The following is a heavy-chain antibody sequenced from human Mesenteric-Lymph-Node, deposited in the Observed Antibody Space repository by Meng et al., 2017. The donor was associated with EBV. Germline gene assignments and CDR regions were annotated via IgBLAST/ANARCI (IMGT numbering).Heavy chain of an antibody. J-gene: IGHJ5*02. V-gene: IGHV2-5*02. CDR2: IYWDDDK. CDR3: AHRTSNCFDP. Sequence: QLPLSASCPTLVKPTQTLTLTCTFVGFSLSNSGVGVGWIRQPPGKALEWLALIYWDDDKRYSPSLKTRLTITKDTSENQVVLTMTNMDPVDAATYYCAHRTSNCFDPWGQGTLVTVSS. CDR1: GFSLSNSGVG.